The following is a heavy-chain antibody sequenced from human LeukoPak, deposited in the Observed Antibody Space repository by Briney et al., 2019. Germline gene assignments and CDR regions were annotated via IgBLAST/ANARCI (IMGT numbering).Heavy chain of an antibody. J-gene: IGHJ4*02. V-gene: IGHV1-46*03. D-gene: IGHD3-16*01. CDR3: ARDWGSGELALDY. CDR2: INPSGGST. Sequence: ASVKVSCKASGYTFTSYYMQGVRQAPGQGLEWMGIINPSGGSTSYAQKFQGRVTMTRDTSTSTVYMELSSLRSEDTAVYYCARDWGSGELALDYWGQGTLVTVSS. CDR1: GYTFTSYY.